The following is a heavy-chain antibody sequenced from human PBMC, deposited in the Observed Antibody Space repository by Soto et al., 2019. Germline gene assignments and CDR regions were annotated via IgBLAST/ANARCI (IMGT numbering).Heavy chain of an antibody. V-gene: IGHV6-1*01. CDR3: AREVVATMGYYYYGMDV. CDR2: TYYRSKWYN. J-gene: IGHJ6*02. D-gene: IGHD5-12*01. CDR1: GDSVSSNSAA. Sequence: PSQTLSLTCAISGDSVSSNSAAWNWIRQSPSRGLEWLGRTYYRSKWYNDYAVSVKSRITINPDTSKNQFSLQLNSVTPEDTAVYYCAREVVATMGYYYYGMDVWGQGTTGTVSS.